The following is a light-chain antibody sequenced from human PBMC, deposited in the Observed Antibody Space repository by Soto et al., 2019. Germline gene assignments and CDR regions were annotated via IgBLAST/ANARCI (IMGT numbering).Light chain of an antibody. CDR1: QSVSSSY. CDR3: QHYGRPGYT. CDR2: GAS. V-gene: IGKV3-20*01. J-gene: IGKJ2*01. Sequence: EIVLTQSPGTLSLSPGERATLSCRASQSVSSSYLAWYQQKPGQAPRLLIYGASSRATGIPDRFSGSGSGTYIPLTISILAPEDAAVYYCQHYGRPGYTFGQGTKLEIK.